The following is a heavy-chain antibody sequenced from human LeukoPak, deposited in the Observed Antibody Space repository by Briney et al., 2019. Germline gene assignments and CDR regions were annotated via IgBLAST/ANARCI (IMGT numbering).Heavy chain of an antibody. CDR3: ARSADGYTCGHFDF. CDR1: GYTFTAYY. CDR2: INPNTGDT. D-gene: IGHD5-18*01. J-gene: IGHJ4*02. V-gene: IGHV1-2*02. Sequence: ASVKVFCKASGYTFTAYYMHWVRQAPGQGLEWMGWINPNTGDTNYAQNFQGRVTMNRDTSISTAYMELSSLRSDDTAVYYCARSADGYTCGHFDFWGQGTLVTVSS.